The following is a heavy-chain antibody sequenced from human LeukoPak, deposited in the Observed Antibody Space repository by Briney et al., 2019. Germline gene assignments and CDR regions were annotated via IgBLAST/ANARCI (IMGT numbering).Heavy chain of an antibody. V-gene: IGHV4-59*01. CDR3: ARVYCSSTSCYKDDYYYMDV. Sequence: SETLSLTCTVSGGSISSYYWSWIRQPPGKGLEWIGYIYYSGSTNYNPSLKSRVTISVDTSKNQFSLKLSSVTAADTAVYYCARVYCSSTSCYKDDYYYMDVWGKGTTVTVSS. D-gene: IGHD2-2*02. CDR1: GGSISSYY. CDR2: IYYSGST. J-gene: IGHJ6*03.